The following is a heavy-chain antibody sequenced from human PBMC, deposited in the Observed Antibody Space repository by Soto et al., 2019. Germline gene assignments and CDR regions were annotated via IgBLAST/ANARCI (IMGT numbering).Heavy chain of an antibody. CDR1: GGTISDYY. V-gene: IGHV4-4*07. Sequence: SGTLSLTCSVSGGTISDYYWTWIRQPAGKGLEWIGRIYSSGNTKYNPSLQSRVTMSLDTSNNQFSLRLTSVTAADTAVYYCARGQRFSDWFDPWGQGTLVTVSS. CDR2: IYSSGNT. J-gene: IGHJ5*02. D-gene: IGHD3-3*01. CDR3: ARGQRFSDWFDP.